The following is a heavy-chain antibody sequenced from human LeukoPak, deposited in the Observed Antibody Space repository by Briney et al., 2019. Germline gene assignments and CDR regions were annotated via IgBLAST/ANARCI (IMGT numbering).Heavy chain of an antibody. CDR2: ISGSDGST. CDR1: GFTFSSSA. Sequence: PGGSLRLSCAASGFTFSSSAMSWVRLAPGKGLERVSGISGSDGSTYYADSVKGRFTISRDNSKNTLFLQMNSLRAEDTAVYYCAKDSAKKYDDYWGQGTLVTVSS. CDR3: AKDSAKKYDDY. V-gene: IGHV3-23*01. D-gene: IGHD2/OR15-2a*01. J-gene: IGHJ4*02.